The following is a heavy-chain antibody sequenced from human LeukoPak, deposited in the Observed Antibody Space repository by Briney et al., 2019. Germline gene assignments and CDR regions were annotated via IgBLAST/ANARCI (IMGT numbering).Heavy chain of an antibody. V-gene: IGHV3-20*04. D-gene: IGHD2-21*02. CDR1: GFTFDDYG. CDR3: ARDVSPFSDSYYGGDCYLAIFDY. Sequence: GGSLRLSCAASGFTFDDYGMSWVRQAPGKGLEWVSGINWNGGSTGYADSVKGRFTISRDNAKNSLYLQMNSLRAEDTALYYCARDVSPFSDSYYGGDCYLAIFDYWGQGTLVTVSS. CDR2: INWNGGST. J-gene: IGHJ4*02.